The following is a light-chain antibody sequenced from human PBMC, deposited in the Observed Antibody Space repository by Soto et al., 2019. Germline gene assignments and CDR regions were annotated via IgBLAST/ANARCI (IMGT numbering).Light chain of an antibody. CDR2: EVS. CDR1: SSDGGDYKY. V-gene: IGLV2-14*01. J-gene: IGLJ1*01. Sequence: QSALTQPASVSGSPGQSITISCTGTSSDGGDYKYVPWYQQHPGKAPKLMIYEVSYRPSGVSNRFSGSKSGNTASLTISGLQAEDEADYYCSSYTTSSTVFGTGTKLTVL. CDR3: SSYTTSSTV.